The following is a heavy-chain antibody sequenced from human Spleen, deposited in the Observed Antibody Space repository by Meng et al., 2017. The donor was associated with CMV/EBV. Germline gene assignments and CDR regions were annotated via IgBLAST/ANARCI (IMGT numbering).Heavy chain of an antibody. CDR2: ISTDGCST. J-gene: IGHJ4*02. Sequence: GESLKISCAASGFTFRSYGMHWVRQAPGKGLAYVSTISTDGCSTYYADSVRGRFTISRDNPNNSLYLQTTSLRAEDTAIYYCVRDAHSRYCSGITCYMHWGQGTPVTVSS. CDR1: GFTFRSYG. D-gene: IGHD2-2*01. V-gene: IGHV3-64*02. CDR3: VRDAHSRYCSGITCYMH.